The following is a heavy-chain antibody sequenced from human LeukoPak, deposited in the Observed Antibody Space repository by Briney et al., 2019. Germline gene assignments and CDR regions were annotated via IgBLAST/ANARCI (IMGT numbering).Heavy chain of an antibody. J-gene: IGHJ4*02. CDR2: ISSSSYI. Sequence: GGSLRLSCAASGFTFSSYSMNWVRQAPGKGLEWVSSISSSSYIYYADSVKGRFTISRDNAKNSLYLQMNSLRAEDTAVYYCARGRGYYDSSGYYSYWGQGTLVTVSS. CDR1: GFTFSSYS. V-gene: IGHV3-21*01. D-gene: IGHD3-22*01. CDR3: ARGRGYYDSSGYYSY.